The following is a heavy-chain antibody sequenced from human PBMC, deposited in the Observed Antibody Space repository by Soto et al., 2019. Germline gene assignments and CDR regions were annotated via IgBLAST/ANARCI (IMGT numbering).Heavy chain of an antibody. V-gene: IGHV3-23*01. D-gene: IGHD5-18*01. J-gene: IGHJ6*02. CDR1: GFTFSSYA. CDR2: ISGSGGST. Sequence: EVQLLESGGGLIQPGGSLRLSCAASGFTFSSYAMSWVRQAPGKGLEWVSAISGSGGSTYYADSVKGRFTISRDNSKXTXYXXMNSLRAEDTAVYYCAKDGGYSYGYSPRYYYGMDVWGQGTTVTVSS. CDR3: AKDGGYSYGYSPRYYYGMDV.